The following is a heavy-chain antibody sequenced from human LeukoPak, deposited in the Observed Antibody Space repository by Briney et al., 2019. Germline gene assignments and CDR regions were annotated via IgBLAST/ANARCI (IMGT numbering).Heavy chain of an antibody. Sequence: SQTLSLTCAISGDIFSSNNAAWNWIKQSPSRGLEWLGRTYYRSKWYNDYAVSVKSRITINPDTSKNQFSLQLNSVTPEDTAVYYCARENDYVWGSYVHFDYWGQGTLVTVSS. CDR3: ARENDYVWGSYVHFDY. D-gene: IGHD3-16*01. CDR1: GDIFSSNNAA. CDR2: TYYRSKWYN. V-gene: IGHV6-1*01. J-gene: IGHJ4*02.